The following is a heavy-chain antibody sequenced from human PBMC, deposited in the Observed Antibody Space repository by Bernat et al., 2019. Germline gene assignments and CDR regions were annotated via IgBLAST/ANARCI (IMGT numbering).Heavy chain of an antibody. CDR2: ISPGSDTK. Sequence: EVQLVESGGALVQPGESLRLSCAASGFPFSSCVMNWVRQAPGKGLEWVSYISPGSDTKYYADSVKGRFTISRDNAKNFLYLQINSLRAEDTAVYYCVTYYFGTGTHHPGNCWGHGTLVTVSS. J-gene: IGHJ4*01. CDR3: VTYYFGTGTHHPGNC. V-gene: IGHV3-48*01. D-gene: IGHD3-10*01. CDR1: GFPFSSCV.